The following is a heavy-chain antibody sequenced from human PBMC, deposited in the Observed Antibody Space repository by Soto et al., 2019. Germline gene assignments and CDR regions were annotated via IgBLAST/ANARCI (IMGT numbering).Heavy chain of an antibody. CDR1: GDSISSPNW. CDR2: IYHNGST. J-gene: IGHJ5*02. CDR3: ARARGAIFGVIIPNWFDP. Sequence: SETLSLTCAVSGDSISSPNWWSWVRQSPGGGLEWLGEIYHNGSTNYNPSLKSRVDISVDKSKNQFSLKLTSVTAADTAVYYGARARGAIFGVIIPNWFDPWGQGTLVTVSS. V-gene: IGHV4-4*02. D-gene: IGHD3-3*01.